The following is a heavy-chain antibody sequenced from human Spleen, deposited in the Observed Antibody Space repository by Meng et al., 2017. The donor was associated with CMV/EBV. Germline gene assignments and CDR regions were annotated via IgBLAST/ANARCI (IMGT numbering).Heavy chain of an antibody. V-gene: IGHV5-51*01. Sequence: GESLKISCKSSGYSFTDYWIAWVRQMPGKGLEWMGIIYPADSDTRYSPSVQGHVTISADKSINTAYLQWSSLKASDTAMYYCARALTYCSVTSCYMGFWGQGTLVTVSS. CDR3: ARALTYCSVTSCYMGF. CDR1: GYSFTDYW. J-gene: IGHJ4*02. CDR2: IYPADSDT. D-gene: IGHD2-2*02.